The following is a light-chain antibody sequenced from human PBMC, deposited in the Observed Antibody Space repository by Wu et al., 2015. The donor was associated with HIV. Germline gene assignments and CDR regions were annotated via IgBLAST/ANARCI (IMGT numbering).Light chain of an antibody. CDR1: ESLSNR. J-gene: IGKJ1*01. V-gene: IGKV1-5*03. CDR3: QQYTSYSAWT. CDR2: WAS. Sequence: DIQMTQSPSTLSASVGERVTITCRASESLSNRLAWYQQKPGKAPQLLIYWASTLETGAPSRFIGSGSETEFTLTITSLQPDDFATYYRQQYTSYSAWTFGLGTKVEIK.